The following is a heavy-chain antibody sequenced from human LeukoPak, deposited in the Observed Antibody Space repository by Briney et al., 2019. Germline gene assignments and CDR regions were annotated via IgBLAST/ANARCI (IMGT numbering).Heavy chain of an antibody. V-gene: IGHV3-30*09. J-gene: IGHJ6*02. D-gene: IGHD2-15*01. CDR2: ISYDGSNK. CDR3: ARGGGKDYYGMDV. Sequence: PGGSLRLSCAAPGFTFSSYAMHWVRQAPGKGLEWVAVISYDGSNKYYADSVKGRFAISRDNSKNALYLQMNSLRAEDTAVYYCARGGGKDYYGMDVWGQGTTVTVSS. CDR1: GFTFSSYA.